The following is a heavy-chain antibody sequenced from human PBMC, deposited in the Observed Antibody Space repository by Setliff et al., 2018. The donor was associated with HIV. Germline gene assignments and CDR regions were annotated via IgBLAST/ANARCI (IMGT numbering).Heavy chain of an antibody. V-gene: IGHV1-69*13. J-gene: IGHJ1*01. CDR2: VIPIFGSP. Sequence: SVKVSCKASGDTSNSYAIRWVRQAPGQGPEWMGGVIPIFGSPQYAPQFRGRATITADESSRTAYMELTSLKSEDSAVYYCASASGDYEPYQYWGQGTLVTVSS. CDR3: ASASGDYEPYQY. D-gene: IGHD4-17*01. CDR1: GDTSNSYA.